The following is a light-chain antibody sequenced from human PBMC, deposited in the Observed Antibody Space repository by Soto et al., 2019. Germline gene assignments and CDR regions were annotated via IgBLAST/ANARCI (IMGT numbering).Light chain of an antibody. CDR2: GAS. CDR3: QQYDNWPPYT. CDR1: QSVSSN. Sequence: EIVLTQSPATLSVFPGERATLSCRASQSVSSNLAWYQQKPGQAPRLLIYGASTRATGIPVRFSGSGSGTEFTLTISSLQSEDLAVYYCQQYDNWPPYTFGQGTKLEIK. V-gene: IGKV3-15*01. J-gene: IGKJ2*01.